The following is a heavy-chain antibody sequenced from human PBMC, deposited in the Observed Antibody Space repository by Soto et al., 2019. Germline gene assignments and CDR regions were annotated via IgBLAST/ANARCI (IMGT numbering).Heavy chain of an antibody. J-gene: IGHJ4*02. V-gene: IGHV1-69*13. CDR1: GGTFSSYA. CDR3: AREATGMARFDY. CDR2: IIPIFGTA. Sequence: GASVKVSCKASGGTFSSYAISWVRQAPGQGLEWMGGIIPIFGTANYAQKFQGRVTITADESTSTAYMELSSLRSEDTAVYYCAREATGMARFDYWGQGTLVTVSS.